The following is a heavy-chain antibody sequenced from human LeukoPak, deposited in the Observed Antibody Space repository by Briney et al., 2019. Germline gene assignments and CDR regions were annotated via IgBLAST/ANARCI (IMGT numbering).Heavy chain of an antibody. J-gene: IGHJ3*02. CDR3: ARKLVGAAGAAFDI. CDR2: ISGGGSTI. Sequence: GASLRLSCAASGFIFSIFDMNWVRQAPGKGLEWVSFISGGGSTIYYADSVKGRFTISRDNAKNSLYLQMNSLRDDDTAVYYCARKLVGAAGAAFDIWGQGTMVTVSS. V-gene: IGHV3-48*02. D-gene: IGHD1-26*01. CDR1: GFIFSIFD.